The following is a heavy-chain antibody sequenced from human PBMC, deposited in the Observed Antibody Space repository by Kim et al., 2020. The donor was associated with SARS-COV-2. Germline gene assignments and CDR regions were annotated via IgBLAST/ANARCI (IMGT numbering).Heavy chain of an antibody. CDR3: VKDTLVPFEYSSSSLGFDY. J-gene: IGHJ4*02. D-gene: IGHD6-6*01. V-gene: IGHV3-64D*06. Sequence: GGSLRLSCSASGFTFSSYAMHWVRQAPGKGLEYVSAISSNGGSTYYADSVKGRFTISRDNSKNTLYLQMSSLRAEDTAVYYCVKDTLVPFEYSSSSLGFDYWGQGTLVTVSS. CDR2: ISSNGGST. CDR1: GFTFSSYA.